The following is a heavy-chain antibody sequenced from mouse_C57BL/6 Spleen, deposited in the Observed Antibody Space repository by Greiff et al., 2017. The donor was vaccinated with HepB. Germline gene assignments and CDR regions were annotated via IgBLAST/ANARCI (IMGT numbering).Heavy chain of an antibody. D-gene: IGHD2-5*01. V-gene: IGHV14-3*01. CDR2: IDPANGNT. CDR3: ASYSRLDY. Sequence: VQRKKAGAERGRPGAAVKLSGKEEGGNIKKKERHGGKQRKEKDLTWIGRIDPANGNTKYAPKFQGKATITADTSSNTAYLQLSSLTSEDTAIYYCASYSRLDYWGQGTTLTVSS. J-gene: IGHJ2*01. CDR1: GGNIKKKE.